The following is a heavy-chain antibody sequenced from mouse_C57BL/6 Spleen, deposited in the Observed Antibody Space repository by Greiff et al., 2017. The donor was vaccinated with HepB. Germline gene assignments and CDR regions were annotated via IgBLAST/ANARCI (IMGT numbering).Heavy chain of an antibody. Sequence: QVQLKQSWAELVKPGASVKISCKASGYAFSSYWMNWVTQRPGKGLEWIGQIYPGDGDTNYNGKFKGKATLTADKSSSTAYMQLSSLTSEDSAVYFCARSDGYVDYWGQGTTLTVSS. CDR3: ARSDGYVDY. D-gene: IGHD2-3*01. V-gene: IGHV1-80*01. J-gene: IGHJ2*01. CDR2: IYPGDGDT. CDR1: GYAFSSYW.